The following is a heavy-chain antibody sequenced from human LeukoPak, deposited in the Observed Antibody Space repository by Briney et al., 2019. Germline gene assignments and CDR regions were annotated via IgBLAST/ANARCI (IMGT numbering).Heavy chain of an antibody. J-gene: IGHJ6*02. D-gene: IGHD3-10*01. V-gene: IGHV1-69*05. CDR1: GGTFSSYA. CDR2: IIPIFGTA. Sequence: SVKVSCKASGGTFSSYAISWVRQAPGQGREWMGGIIPIFGTANYAQKFQGRVTITTDESTSTAYMELSSLRSEDTAVYYCARLWFGESRDYGMDVWGQGTTVTVSS. CDR3: ARLWFGESRDYGMDV.